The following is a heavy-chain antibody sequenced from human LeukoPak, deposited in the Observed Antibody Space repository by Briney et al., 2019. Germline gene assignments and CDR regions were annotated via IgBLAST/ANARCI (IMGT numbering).Heavy chain of an antibody. CDR1: GGSISSGGYY. CDR2: INHSGST. V-gene: IGHV4-39*07. Sequence: SETLSLTCTVSGGSISSGGYYWSWIRQPPGKGLEWIGEINHSGSTNYNPSLKSRVTISVDTSKNQFSLKLSSVTAADTAVYYCARAGYGGNSNWGQGTLVTVSS. CDR3: ARAGYGGNSN. J-gene: IGHJ4*02. D-gene: IGHD4-23*01.